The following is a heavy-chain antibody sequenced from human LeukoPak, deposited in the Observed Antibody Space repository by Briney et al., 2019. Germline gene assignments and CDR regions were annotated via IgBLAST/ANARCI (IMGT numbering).Heavy chain of an antibody. CDR2: INPSGGST. CDR3: ARGKQLGPTNWFDP. J-gene: IGHJ5*02. Sequence: GSSVKVSCKASGGTFSSYAISWVRQAPGQGLEWMGIINPSGGSTSYAQKFQGRVTMTRDTSTSTVYMELSSLRSEDTAVYYCARGKQLGPTNWFDPWGQGTLVTVSS. V-gene: IGHV1-46*01. CDR1: GGTFSSYA. D-gene: IGHD6-13*01.